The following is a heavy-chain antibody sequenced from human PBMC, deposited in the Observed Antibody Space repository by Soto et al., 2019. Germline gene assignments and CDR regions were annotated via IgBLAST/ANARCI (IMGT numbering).Heavy chain of an antibody. J-gene: IGHJ6*02. CDR3: ARGGSGSYSPLFPYYGMDV. CDR2: IIPIFGTA. D-gene: IGHD3-10*01. V-gene: IGHV1-69*01. CDR1: GGTFSSYA. Sequence: KVSCKASGGTFSSYAISWVRQAPGQGLEWMGGIIPIFGTANYAQKFQGRVTITADESTSTAYMELSSLRSEDTAVYYCARGGSGSYSPLFPYYGMDVWGQGTTVTVSS.